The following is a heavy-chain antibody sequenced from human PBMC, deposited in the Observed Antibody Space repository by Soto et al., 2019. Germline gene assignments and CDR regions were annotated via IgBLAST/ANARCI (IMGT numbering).Heavy chain of an antibody. V-gene: IGHV4-31*03. CDR2: IYYSGST. J-gene: IGHJ4*02. Sequence: PSATLSLTCTVSGGSINSGGYYWSWIRQHPGKGLEWIGYIYYSGSTYYNPSLRSRVTISIDTSKYQFSLKLSSVTAADTAVYYCARAQTIFGIITVFDYWGQGTLVTVSS. CDR3: ARAQTIFGIITVFDY. D-gene: IGHD3-3*01. CDR1: GGSINSGGYY.